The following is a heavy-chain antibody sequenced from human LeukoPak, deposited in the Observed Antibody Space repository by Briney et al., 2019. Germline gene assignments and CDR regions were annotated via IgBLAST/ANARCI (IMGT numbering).Heavy chain of an antibody. CDR1: GFTFSSYA. CDR3: AREGPGIAAAGDHPSLDV. CDR2: ISYDGSNK. J-gene: IGHJ6*02. V-gene: IGHV3-30-3*01. Sequence: PGRSLRHSCAASGFTFSSYAMHWVRQAPGKGLEWVALISYDGSNKFYADSVKGRFTISRDNSKNTLYLQMNSLRDEDSAVYYCAREGPGIAAAGDHPSLDVWGQGTTVTVSS. D-gene: IGHD6-13*01.